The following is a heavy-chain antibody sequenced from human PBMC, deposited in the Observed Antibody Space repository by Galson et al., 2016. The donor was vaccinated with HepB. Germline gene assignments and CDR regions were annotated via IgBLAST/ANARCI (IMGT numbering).Heavy chain of an antibody. V-gene: IGHV5-51*01. D-gene: IGHD5-18*01. CDR1: GYTFTSHW. Sequence: QSGAEVKKPGESLRISCKGSGYTFTSHWIGWVRQMPGKGLEVMGFIYPGDFDTRYSPSFQGQVTISADKSTTNVYLQWSSLKASDTAIYNCARLDHRGYKYAYLDYWGQGTLVTVSS. CDR3: ARLDHRGYKYAYLDY. CDR2: IYPGDFDT. J-gene: IGHJ4*02.